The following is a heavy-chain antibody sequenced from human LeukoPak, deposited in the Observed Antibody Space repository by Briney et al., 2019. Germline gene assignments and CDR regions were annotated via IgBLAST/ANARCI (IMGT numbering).Heavy chain of an antibody. J-gene: IGHJ5*02. CDR2: ISWNSGSI. CDR3: AKDFTRLLFDP. CDR1: GFTFDDYA. Sequence: GGSLRLSCAASGFTFDDYAMHWVRQAPGKGLEWVSGISWNSGSIGYADSVKGRFTISRDNSKNTLYLQMNSLRAEDTAVYYCAKDFTRLLFDPWGQGTLVTVSS. V-gene: IGHV3-9*01. D-gene: IGHD3-10*01.